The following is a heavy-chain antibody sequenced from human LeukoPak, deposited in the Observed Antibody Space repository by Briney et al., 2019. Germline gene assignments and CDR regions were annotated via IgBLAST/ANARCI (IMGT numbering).Heavy chain of an antibody. J-gene: IGHJ5*02. CDR3: ATPSTGGRFDP. CDR2: INHSGST. D-gene: IGHD1-14*01. CDR1: GGPFSGYY. Sequence: PSETLSLTCAVYGGPFSGYYWSWIRQPPGKGLEWIGEINHSGSTNYNPSLKSRVTISVDTSKNQFSLKLSSVTAADTAVYYCATPSTGGRFDPWGQGTLVTVSS. V-gene: IGHV4-34*01.